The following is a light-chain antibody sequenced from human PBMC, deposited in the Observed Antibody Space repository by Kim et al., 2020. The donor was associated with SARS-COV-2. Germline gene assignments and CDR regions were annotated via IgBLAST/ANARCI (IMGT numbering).Light chain of an antibody. CDR1: AGAVGSGHY. J-gene: IGLJ2*01. CDR3: LLSYANFAV. CDR2: VTT. Sequence: PGGTVTLTGGSSAGAVGSGHYPYWLQQKPGLAPRTLIYVTTKKHSLTPARFSGSILGDKAALTLSGALPEDEADYYCLLSYANFAVFGGGTKLTVL. V-gene: IGLV7-46*01.